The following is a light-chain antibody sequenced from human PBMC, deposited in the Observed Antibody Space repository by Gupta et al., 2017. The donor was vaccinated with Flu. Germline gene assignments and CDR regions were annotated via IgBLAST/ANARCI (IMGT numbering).Light chain of an antibody. CDR1: ESLVYSDGDSY. J-gene: IGKJ1*01. V-gene: IGKV2-30*01. Sequence: AVMTRSPLSLHVTLGQPASISCRSSESLVYSDGDSYVSWFHQRPGQSPRRLIYKASNRDSGVPDRISGSGSGTDFTLKISRVEAEDVGVYYCMHSTRWPWTFGQGTKVEI. CDR3: MHSTRWPWT. CDR2: KAS.